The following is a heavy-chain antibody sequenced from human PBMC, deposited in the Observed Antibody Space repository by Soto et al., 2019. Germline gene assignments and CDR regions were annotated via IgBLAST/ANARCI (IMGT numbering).Heavy chain of an antibody. Sequence: EVQLVESGGGLIQPGGSLRLSCAASGFTVSSNYMNWVRQPPGKGLEWVSLIYSGSSSYYADSVKGRFTISRDNSKNTLYLQMNGLRAEDTDVYYCAREGDAFELWGQGRMVTASS. CDR2: IYSGSSS. J-gene: IGHJ3*01. CDR1: GFTVSSNY. V-gene: IGHV3-53*01. CDR3: AREGDAFEL.